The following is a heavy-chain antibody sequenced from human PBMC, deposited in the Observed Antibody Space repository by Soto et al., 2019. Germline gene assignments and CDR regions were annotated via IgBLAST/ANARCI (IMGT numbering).Heavy chain of an antibody. D-gene: IGHD6-19*01. CDR3: ARGPTGWYGYDY. CDR1: GFTVSSSW. CDR2: IYSDGSRT. Sequence: EVQLVESGGGLVQPGGSLRLSCAASGFTVSSSWMHWVRQAPGKGLVWVSRIYSDGSRTNYADSVQGRFTISRDNAKNTLYLQMNSLRAEDTALYYCARGPTGWYGYDYWGQGTLVTVSS. V-gene: IGHV3-74*01. J-gene: IGHJ4*02.